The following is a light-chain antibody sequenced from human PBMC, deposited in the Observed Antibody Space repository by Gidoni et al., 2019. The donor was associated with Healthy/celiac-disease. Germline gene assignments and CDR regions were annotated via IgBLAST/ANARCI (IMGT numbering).Light chain of an antibody. CDR1: PGISSY. CDR2: APS. CDR3: QQYYSYPRT. V-gene: IGKV1-8*01. Sequence: IRMTQSPSSFSASTGERVTITCRASPGISSYLAWYQQKPGKAPKLLIYAPSTLQSGVPSRFSGSGSGTDFTLTISCLQSEDFATYYCQQYYSYPRTFGQGTKVEIK. J-gene: IGKJ1*01.